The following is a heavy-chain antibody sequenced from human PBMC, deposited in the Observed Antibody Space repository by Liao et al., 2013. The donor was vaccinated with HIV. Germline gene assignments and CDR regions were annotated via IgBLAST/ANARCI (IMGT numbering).Heavy chain of an antibody. CDR3: ATSPYYYDSSGFFY. V-gene: IGHV4-61*02. J-gene: IGHJ4*02. CDR1: GDSISSGSDY. D-gene: IGHD3-22*01. Sequence: QVQLQESGPGLVKPSQTLSLTCTVSGDSISSGSDYWTWIRQPTGKGLEWIGRIYTSGSTNYNPSLRSRVTISVDTSKNQFSLKLSSVTAADTAVYYCATSPYYYDSSGFFYWGQGTLVTVSS. CDR2: IYTSGST.